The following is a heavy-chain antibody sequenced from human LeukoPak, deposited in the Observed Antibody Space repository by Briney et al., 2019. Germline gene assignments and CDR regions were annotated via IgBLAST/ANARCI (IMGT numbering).Heavy chain of an antibody. CDR2: ISGSGGST. J-gene: IGHJ4*02. Sequence: GGSLRLSCAASGFTFSSYAKRWVRQAPGKGLEWVSAISGSGGSTYYADSVKGRFTISRDNSKNTLYLQMNSLRAEDTAVYYCAKGLIAARPFDYWGQGALVTVSS. CDR1: GFTFSSYA. D-gene: IGHD6-6*01. V-gene: IGHV3-23*01. CDR3: AKGLIAARPFDY.